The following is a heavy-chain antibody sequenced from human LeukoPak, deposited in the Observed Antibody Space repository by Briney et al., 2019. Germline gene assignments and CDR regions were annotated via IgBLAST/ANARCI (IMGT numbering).Heavy chain of an antibody. CDR3: ARDEYLWVVIQLGLFDY. CDR2: ISSDGNNK. Sequence: GGSLRLSCAASGFTFSSYAMHWVRQAPGKGLEWVAVISSDGNNKYYADSVKGRFTISRDNSKNTPYLQMNSLRAEDTAVYYCARDEYLWVVIQLGLFDYWGQGTLVTVSS. CDR1: GFTFSSYA. J-gene: IGHJ4*02. V-gene: IGHV3-30-3*01. D-gene: IGHD2-2*01.